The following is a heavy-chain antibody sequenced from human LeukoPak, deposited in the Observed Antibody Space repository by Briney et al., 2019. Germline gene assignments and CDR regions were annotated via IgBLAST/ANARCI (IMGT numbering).Heavy chain of an antibody. Sequence: GASVKVSCKASGGTFSSYAISWVRQAPGQGLEWMGRIIPILGIANYAQKFQGRVTITADESTSTAYMELSSLRSEDTAVYCCATPLLGYCSSTSCPPEYWGQGTLVTVSS. V-gene: IGHV1-69*04. J-gene: IGHJ4*02. CDR1: GGTFSSYA. CDR2: IIPILGIA. CDR3: ATPLLGYCSSTSCPPEY. D-gene: IGHD2-2*01.